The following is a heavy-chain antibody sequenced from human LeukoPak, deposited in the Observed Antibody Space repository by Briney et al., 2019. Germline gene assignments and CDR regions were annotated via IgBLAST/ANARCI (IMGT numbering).Heavy chain of an antibody. CDR3: ARDREAAMVLDY. Sequence: GGSLRLSCAASGFTFSSYAMHWVRQAPGKGLEWVAVISYDGSNKYYADSVKGRFTISRDNSKNTLYLQMNSLRAEDTAVYYCARDREAAMVLDYWGQGTLVTVSS. J-gene: IGHJ4*02. D-gene: IGHD5-18*01. CDR2: ISYDGSNK. CDR1: GFTFSSYA. V-gene: IGHV3-30-3*01.